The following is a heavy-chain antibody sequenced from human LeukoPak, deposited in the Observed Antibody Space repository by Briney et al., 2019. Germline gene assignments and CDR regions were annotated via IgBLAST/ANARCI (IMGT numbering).Heavy chain of an antibody. D-gene: IGHD6-6*01. Sequence: ASVKVSCKASGYTFTSYDINWVRQATGQGLEWMGWMNPNSGNTGYAQKIQGRVTMTRNTSISTAYMELSSLRSEDTAVYYCARLKQLVYYYYGMDVWGQGTTVTVSS. J-gene: IGHJ6*02. V-gene: IGHV1-8*01. CDR2: MNPNSGNT. CDR1: GYTFTSYD. CDR3: ARLKQLVYYYYGMDV.